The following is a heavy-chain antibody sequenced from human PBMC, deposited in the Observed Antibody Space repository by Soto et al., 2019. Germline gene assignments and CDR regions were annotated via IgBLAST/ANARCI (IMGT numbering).Heavy chain of an antibody. CDR1: GFTFSDYY. Sequence: QVQLVESGGDLVKPGGSLRLSCAASGFTFSDYYMSWIRQAPGKGLEWVSSITSSGSTTYYTDSVNGRFTISRDNAKNSLYLQMNSLRAEDTAVYYCARERYSYGPYYFDYWGQGTLVTVSS. D-gene: IGHD5-18*01. J-gene: IGHJ4*02. CDR2: ITSSGSTT. V-gene: IGHV3-11*01. CDR3: ARERYSYGPYYFDY.